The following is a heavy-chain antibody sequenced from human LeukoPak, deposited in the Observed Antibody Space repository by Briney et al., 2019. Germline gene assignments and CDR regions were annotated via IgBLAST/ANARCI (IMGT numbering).Heavy chain of an antibody. CDR1: GFTFSSYS. J-gene: IGHJ4*02. CDR2: ISSSSSYI. Sequence: PGGSLRLSCAASGFTFSSYSMNRVRQAPGKGLEWVSSISSSSSYIYYADSVKGRFTISRDSAKNSLYLQMNSLRAEDTAVYYCARVGALLEDFDYWGQGTLVTVSS. CDR3: ARVGALLEDFDY. V-gene: IGHV3-21*01. D-gene: IGHD1-26*01.